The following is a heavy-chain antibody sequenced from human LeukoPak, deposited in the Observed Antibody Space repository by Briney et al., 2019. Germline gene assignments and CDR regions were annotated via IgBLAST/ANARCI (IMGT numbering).Heavy chain of an antibody. V-gene: IGHV1-46*01. CDR1: GYTFSSYY. CDR2: INPSGGST. Sequence: ASVKVSCKASGYTFSSYYMHWVRQAPGQGLEWMGIINPSGGSTSYAQKFQGRVTMTTDTSTSTAYMELRSLRSDDTAVYYCARFSTRRLPQLLYRRGNWFDPWGQGTLVTVSS. CDR3: ARFSTRRLPQLLYRRGNWFDP. D-gene: IGHD2-2*02. J-gene: IGHJ5*02.